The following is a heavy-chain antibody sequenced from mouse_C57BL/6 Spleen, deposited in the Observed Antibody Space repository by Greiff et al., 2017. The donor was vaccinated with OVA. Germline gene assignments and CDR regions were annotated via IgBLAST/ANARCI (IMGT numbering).Heavy chain of an antibody. CDR3: ARNYDSSWAY. V-gene: IGHV1-69*01. D-gene: IGHD1-1*01. CDR1: GYTFTSYW. CDR2: IDPSDSYT. Sequence: QVQLQQSGAELVMPGASVKLSCKASGYTFTSYWMHWVKQRPGQGLEWIGEIDPSDSYTNYNQKFKGKSTLTVDKSSSTAYMQLSSLTSEDSAVYYCARNYDSSWAYWGQGTLVTVSA. J-gene: IGHJ3*01.